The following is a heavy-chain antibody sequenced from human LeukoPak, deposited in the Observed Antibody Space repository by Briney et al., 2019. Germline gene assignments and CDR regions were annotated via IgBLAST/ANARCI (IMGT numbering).Heavy chain of an antibody. D-gene: IGHD3-10*01. CDR2: IYYSGST. J-gene: IGHJ4*02. Sequence: PSETLSLTCTVSGGSISSSSYYWGWIRQPPGKGLEWIGSIYYSGSTYYNPSLKSRVTISVDTSKNQFSLKLSSVTAVDTAVYYCARLKIWFLPDYWGQGTLVTVSS. CDR1: GGSISSSSYY. CDR3: ARLKIWFLPDY. V-gene: IGHV4-39*01.